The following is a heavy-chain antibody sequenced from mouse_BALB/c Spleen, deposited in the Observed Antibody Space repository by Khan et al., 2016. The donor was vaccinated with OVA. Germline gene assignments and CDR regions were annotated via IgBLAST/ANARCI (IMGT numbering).Heavy chain of an antibody. CDR1: GYTFTSYW. CDR3: ARGYFGNYDFAS. J-gene: IGHJ3*01. V-gene: IGHV1S132*01. D-gene: IGHD2-1*01. Sequence: QIQLVQSGAELVKPGASVRLSCKTSGYTFTSYWIQWVKQRPGQGLGWIGEIFPGTGTTYYNENFKGKATLTIDISSTTAYIQLSSLPSEDSAVYFCARGYFGNYDFASWGHGTLVTVSA. CDR2: IFPGTGTT.